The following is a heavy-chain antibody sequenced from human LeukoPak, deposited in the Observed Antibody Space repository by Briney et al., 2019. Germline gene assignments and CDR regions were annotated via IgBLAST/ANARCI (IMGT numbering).Heavy chain of an antibody. CDR3: ARDSGVVVIREYYYYGMDV. D-gene: IGHD3-22*01. V-gene: IGHV1-69*13. CDR2: IIPIFGTA. CDR1: GGTFSSYA. Sequence: ASVKVSCKASGGTFSSYAISWVRQAPGQGLEWMGGIIPIFGTANYAQKFQGRVTITADESTSTAYMELSNLRSEDTAVYYCARDSGVVVIREYYYYGMDVWGQGTTVTVSS. J-gene: IGHJ6*02.